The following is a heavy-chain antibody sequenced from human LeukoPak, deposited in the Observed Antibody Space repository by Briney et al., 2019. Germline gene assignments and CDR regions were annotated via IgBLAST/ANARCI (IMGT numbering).Heavy chain of an antibody. V-gene: IGHV4-34*01. Sequence: SETLSLTCAVHGGSFSGYYWSWIRQPPGKGLEWIGEINHSGSTNYNPSLKSRVTISVDTSKNQFSLKVRSVTAADTAVYYCARGPRYYYESSGYYYNYWGQGTLVTVSS. CDR1: GGSFSGYY. CDR2: INHSGST. CDR3: ARGPRYYYESSGYYYNY. D-gene: IGHD3-22*01. J-gene: IGHJ4*02.